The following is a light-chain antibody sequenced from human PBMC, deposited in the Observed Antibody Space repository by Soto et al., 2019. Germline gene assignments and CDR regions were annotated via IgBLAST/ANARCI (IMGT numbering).Light chain of an antibody. CDR3: SSYTSSSTEV. CDR2: DVS. Sequence: QSALTQPASVSGSPGQSLTISCTGTSSDVGGYNYVSWYQQHPGKAPKLMIYDVSNRPSGVSNRFSGSKSGNTASLTISGLQAEDEADYYCSSYTSSSTEVFGGGTKVTVL. V-gene: IGLV2-14*01. CDR1: SSDVGGYNY. J-gene: IGLJ2*01.